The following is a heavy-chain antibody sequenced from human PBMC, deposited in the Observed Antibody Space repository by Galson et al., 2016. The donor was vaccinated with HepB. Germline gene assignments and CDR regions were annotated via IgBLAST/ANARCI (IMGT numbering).Heavy chain of an antibody. Sequence: SVKVSCKASGGTFSSYAISWVRQAPGQGLEWMGGIIPIFGTANYAQEFQGRVTITADESTSTAYMELSSLRSEDTAVYYCARDRQQMVGDYNWFDPWGQGTLVTVSS. CDR2: IIPIFGTA. V-gene: IGHV1-69*13. CDR3: ARDRQQMVGDYNWFDP. D-gene: IGHD6-13*01. J-gene: IGHJ5*02. CDR1: GGTFSSYA.